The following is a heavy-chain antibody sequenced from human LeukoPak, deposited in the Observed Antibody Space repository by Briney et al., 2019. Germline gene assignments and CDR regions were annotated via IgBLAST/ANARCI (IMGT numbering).Heavy chain of an antibody. V-gene: IGHV4-61*08. J-gene: IGHJ4*02. CDR3: AREEGIATSGALEY. CDR2: IYHSGNT. D-gene: IGHD6-13*01. Sequence: SETLSLTCTVSGGSISSGDYYWSWIRQPPGKGPEWIGFIYHSGNTNYNPSLSTRVTMSVDTSRTQIPLNLRSVTAADTAVYYCAREEGIATSGALEYWGQGILVTVSS. CDR1: GGSISSGDYY.